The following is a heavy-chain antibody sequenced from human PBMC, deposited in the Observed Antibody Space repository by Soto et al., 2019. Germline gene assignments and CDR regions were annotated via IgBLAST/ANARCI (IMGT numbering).Heavy chain of an antibody. Sequence: PSETLSLTCTVSGGSISSGDYYWSWIRQPPGKGLEWIGYIYYSGSTYYNPSLKSRVTISVGTSKNQFSLKLSSVTAADTAVYYCARGVGYCSSTSCYTYGMDVWGQGTTVTVSS. CDR1: GGSISSGDYY. V-gene: IGHV4-30-4*01. D-gene: IGHD2-2*02. CDR2: IYYSGST. CDR3: ARGVGYCSSTSCYTYGMDV. J-gene: IGHJ6*02.